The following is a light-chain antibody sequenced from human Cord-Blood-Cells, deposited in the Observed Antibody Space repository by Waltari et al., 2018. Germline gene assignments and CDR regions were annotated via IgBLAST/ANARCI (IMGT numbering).Light chain of an antibody. V-gene: IGLV2-23*03. CDR1: ISHVWSYNL. CDR3: CSYAGSSTFVV. Sequence: QSALTQPPSVSGSPGPSLTPPFTSTISHVWSYNLLSWYQQHPGKAPKLMIYEGSKRPSGVSNRFSGSKSGNTASLTISGLQAEDEADYYCCSYAGSSTFVVFGGGTKLTVL. CDR2: EGS. J-gene: IGLJ2*01.